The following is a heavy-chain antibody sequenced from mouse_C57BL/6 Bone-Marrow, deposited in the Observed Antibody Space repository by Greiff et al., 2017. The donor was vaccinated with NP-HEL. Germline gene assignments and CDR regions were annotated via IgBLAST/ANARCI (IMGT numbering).Heavy chain of an antibody. CDR1: GFTFSSYA. V-gene: IGHV5-4*03. J-gene: IGHJ1*03. CDR2: ISDGGSYT. CDR3: ARVHYYGSSFPDWYFDV. D-gene: IGHD1-1*01. Sequence: EVKLMESGGGLVKPGGSLKLSCAASGFTFSSYAMSWVRQTPEKRLEWVATISDGGSYTYYPDNVKGRFTISRDNAKNNLYLQMSHLKSEDTAMYYCARVHYYGSSFPDWYFDVWGTGTTVTVSS.